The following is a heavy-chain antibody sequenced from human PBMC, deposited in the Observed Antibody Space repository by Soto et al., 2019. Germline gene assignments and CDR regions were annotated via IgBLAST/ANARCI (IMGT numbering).Heavy chain of an antibody. D-gene: IGHD5-18*01. CDR3: ARGGDTAMGSNGMDV. V-gene: IGHV1-2*02. Sequence: ASVKVSCKASGYSFTGYFTQWVRQAPGQGLEWMGWINLNSGGTNYAQKFQGRVTMTRDTSISTAYMEPSRLRSDDTAVYYCARGGDTAMGSNGMDVWGKGHTVPVSS. CDR1: GYSFTGYF. J-gene: IGHJ6*04. CDR2: INLNSGGT.